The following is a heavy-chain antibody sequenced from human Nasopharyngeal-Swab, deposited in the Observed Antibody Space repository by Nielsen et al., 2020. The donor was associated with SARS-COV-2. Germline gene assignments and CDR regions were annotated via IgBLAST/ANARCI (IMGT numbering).Heavy chain of an antibody. D-gene: IGHD6-19*01. CDR2: ISWNSGSI. J-gene: IGHJ5*02. CDR1: GFTFDDYA. Sequence: SLKISCAASGFTFDDYAMHWVRQAPGKGLEWVSGISWNSGSIGYADSVKGRFTISRDNAKNSLYLQMNSLRAEDTALYYCAKAYSSGWSAVWFDPWGQGTLVTVSS. CDR3: AKAYSSGWSAVWFDP. V-gene: IGHV3-9*01.